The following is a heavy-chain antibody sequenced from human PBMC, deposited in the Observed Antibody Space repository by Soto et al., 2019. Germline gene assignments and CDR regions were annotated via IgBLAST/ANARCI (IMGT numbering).Heavy chain of an antibody. Sequence: PSETLSLTCTVSGGSISSGGYYWSWIRQHPGKGLEWIGYIYYSGSTYYNPSLKSRVTISVDTSKNQFSLKLSSVTAADTAVYYCARAKRMITFGGVIKNWFDPWGQGTLVTVSS. D-gene: IGHD3-16*01. J-gene: IGHJ5*02. V-gene: IGHV4-31*03. CDR2: IYYSGST. CDR1: GGSISSGGYY. CDR3: ARAKRMITFGGVIKNWFDP.